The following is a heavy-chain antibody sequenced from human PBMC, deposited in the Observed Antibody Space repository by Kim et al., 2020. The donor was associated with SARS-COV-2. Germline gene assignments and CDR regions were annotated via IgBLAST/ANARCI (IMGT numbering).Heavy chain of an antibody. CDR2: YI. V-gene: IGHV3-21*01. D-gene: IGHD4-17*01. CDR3: AREPTTVTGGY. J-gene: IGHJ4*02. Sequence: YIYYADSVKGRFTISRDNAKNSLYLQMNSLRAEDTAVYYCAREPTTVTGGYWGQGTLVTVSS.